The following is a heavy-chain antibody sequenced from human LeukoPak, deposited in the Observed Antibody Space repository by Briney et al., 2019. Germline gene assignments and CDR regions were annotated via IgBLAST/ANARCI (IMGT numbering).Heavy chain of an antibody. Sequence: GASVKVSCKVSGYTLTELSMHWVRQAPGKGLEWMGGFDPEDGETIYAQKFQGRVTMTEDTSTDTAYMELSSLRSEDTAVYYCAKGGSGWYNFDYWGQGTLVTVSS. V-gene: IGHV1-24*01. CDR3: AKGGSGWYNFDY. CDR1: GYTLTELS. J-gene: IGHJ4*02. CDR2: FDPEDGET. D-gene: IGHD6-19*01.